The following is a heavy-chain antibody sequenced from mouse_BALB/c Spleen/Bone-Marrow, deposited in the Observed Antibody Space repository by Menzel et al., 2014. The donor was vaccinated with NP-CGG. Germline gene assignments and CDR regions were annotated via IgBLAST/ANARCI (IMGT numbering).Heavy chain of an antibody. CDR2: IHYSGYT. Sequence: EVKLLESGPDLVKPSQSLSLTCTVTGYSITSGYSWHWIRQFPGNKLEWMVYIHYSGYTNYNPSLKSRISITRDTSKNQFFLQLNSVTTEDTATYYCARDPIYYYGSIFDYWGPRTTLTVSS. V-gene: IGHV3-1*02. CDR3: ARDPIYYYGSIFDY. D-gene: IGHD1-1*01. CDR1: GYSITSGYS. J-gene: IGHJ2*01.